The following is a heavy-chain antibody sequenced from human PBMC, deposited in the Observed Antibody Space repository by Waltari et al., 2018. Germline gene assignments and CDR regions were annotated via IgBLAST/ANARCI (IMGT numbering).Heavy chain of an antibody. V-gene: IGHV3-48*01. J-gene: IGHJ2*01. CDR2: MSTSSSTI. Sequence: EVQLVESGGGLVQPGGSLRLSCAASGFTFTNYNINWVRQAPGKGLEWVSHMSTSSSTIYYADSGKGRFTISRDNAKNSLYMQMNSLRAEDTAVYYCASLNWYFDLWGRGTLVTVSS. CDR3: ASLNWYFDL. CDR1: GFTFTNYN.